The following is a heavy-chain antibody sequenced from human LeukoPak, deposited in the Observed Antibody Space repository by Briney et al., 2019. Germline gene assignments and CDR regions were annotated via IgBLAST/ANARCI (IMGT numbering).Heavy chain of an antibody. CDR3: AKGSTSFWYFDL. CDR1: GFTFNTYA. CDR2: ISGRDGST. V-gene: IGHV3-23*01. J-gene: IGHJ2*01. D-gene: IGHD4-11*01. Sequence: PGRSLRLSCAASGFTFNTYAMSWVRQAPERGLEWVSAISGRDGSTFYANSVRGRFTISSDTSKNTLYLQMSTLRAEDTAVYYCAKGSTSFWYFDLWGRGTLVTVSS.